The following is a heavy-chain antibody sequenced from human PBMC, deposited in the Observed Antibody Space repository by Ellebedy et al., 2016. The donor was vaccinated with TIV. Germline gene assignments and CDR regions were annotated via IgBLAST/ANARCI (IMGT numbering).Heavy chain of an antibody. J-gene: IGHJ6*02. D-gene: IGHD2-2*01. CDR2: IYYSGST. CDR3: ARGYCSSTSCYGKPRSPYGMDV. CDR1: GGSISSYY. Sequence: GSLRLSXTVSGGSISSYYWSWIRQPPGKGLEWIGYIYYSGSTNYNPSLKSRVTISVDTSKNQFSLKLSSVTAADTAVYYCARGYCSSTSCYGKPRSPYGMDVWGQGTTVTVSS. V-gene: IGHV4-59*01.